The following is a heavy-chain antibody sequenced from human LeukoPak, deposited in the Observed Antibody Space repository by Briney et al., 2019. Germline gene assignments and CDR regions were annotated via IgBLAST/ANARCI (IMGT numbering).Heavy chain of an antibody. V-gene: IGHV3-30*04. CDR3: ARSLMGEGFDY. J-gene: IGHJ4*02. CDR2: ISYDGSNK. CDR1: GFTFSSYA. Sequence: GGSLRLSCAASGFTFSSYAMHWVHQAPGKGLEWVAVISYDGSNKYYADSVKGRFTISRDNSKNTLYLQMNSLRAEDTAVYCCARSLMGEGFDYWGQGTLVTVSS. D-gene: IGHD3-10*01.